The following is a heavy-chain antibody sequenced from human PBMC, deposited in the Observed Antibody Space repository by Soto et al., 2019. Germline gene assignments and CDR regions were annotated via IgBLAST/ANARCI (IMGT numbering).Heavy chain of an antibody. D-gene: IGHD2-21*01. V-gene: IGHV4-31*11. CDR3: ASSASHIGNWFDP. CDR2: VYYSGST. CDR1: GGSLRIGYYY. J-gene: IGHJ5*02. Sequence: SEPLSLTCAVSGGSLRIGYYYWTWIRLLPGKGLEWIGYVYYSGSTYYNPALRIRATISVDTSVNQFSLKLNSVTAADTALYYCASSASHIGNWFDPWGQVSLVTLSS.